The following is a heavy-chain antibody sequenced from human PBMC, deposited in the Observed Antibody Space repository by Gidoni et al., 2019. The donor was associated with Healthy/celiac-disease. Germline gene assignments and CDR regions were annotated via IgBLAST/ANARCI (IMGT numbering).Heavy chain of an antibody. Sequence: QVLLVQSGAEVKKPGASVTVSCKASGYTFTIYGISWVRQAPGQGLEWMGWISAYNGNTNNAQKLQGRVTMTTDTSTSKAYMELRSLRSDDTAVDYCARGYFIRPVRGVLVWFDPWGQGTLVTVSS. V-gene: IGHV1-18*01. D-gene: IGHD3-10*01. CDR3: ARGYFIRPVRGVLVWFDP. CDR2: ISAYNGNT. J-gene: IGHJ5*02. CDR1: GYTFTIYG.